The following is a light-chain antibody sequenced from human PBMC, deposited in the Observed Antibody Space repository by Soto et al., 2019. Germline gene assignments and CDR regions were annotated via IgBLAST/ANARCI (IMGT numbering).Light chain of an antibody. CDR2: DAS. Sequence: DIQLTQSPSSLSASVGDRVTITCRASQRISTYLNWYQQKPGKAPKFLIYDASTLQSGVPSRFSGGGFGTDFTLTISSLQPEDFATYYCQQSYSTPRTFGQGTKVDIK. CDR3: QQSYSTPRT. CDR1: QRISTY. J-gene: IGKJ1*01. V-gene: IGKV1-39*01.